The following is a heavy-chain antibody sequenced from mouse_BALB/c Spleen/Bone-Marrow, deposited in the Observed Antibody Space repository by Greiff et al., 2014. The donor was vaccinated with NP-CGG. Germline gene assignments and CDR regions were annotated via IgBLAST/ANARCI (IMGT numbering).Heavy chain of an antibody. CDR2: VNPNIGGT. D-gene: IGHD2-3*01. V-gene: IGHV1-22*01. Sequence: EVKLQESGPELVKPGASVKISCKTSGYTITDYTLHWVKQSHGKSLEWIGGVNPNIGGTSYNQKFKGKASLTVNKSSTTAYMELRSLTSEDSAFYYCARGRWYYWGQGTTLTVSS. CDR1: GYTITDYT. CDR3: ARGRWYY. J-gene: IGHJ2*01.